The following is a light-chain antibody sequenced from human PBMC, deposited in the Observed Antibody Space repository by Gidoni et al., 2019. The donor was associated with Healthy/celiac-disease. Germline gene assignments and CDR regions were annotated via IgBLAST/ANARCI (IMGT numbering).Light chain of an antibody. V-gene: IGKV3-11*01. CDR3: QQRSNWSWT. Sequence: EIVLTQSPATLSLSPGERATLSCRASQSVSSYLAWYQQKPGQAPRLLLSGSGSGTDFTLTISSLEPEDFAVYYCQQRSNWSWTFGQGTKVEIK. J-gene: IGKJ1*01. CDR1: QSVSSY.